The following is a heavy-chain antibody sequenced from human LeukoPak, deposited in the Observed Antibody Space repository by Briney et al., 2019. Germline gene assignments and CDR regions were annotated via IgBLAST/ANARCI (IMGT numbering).Heavy chain of an antibody. CDR2: ISGGST. CDR1: GFTVSSNE. V-gene: IGHV3-38-3*01. CDR3: AKLLVDLSPGGNYVFDL. Sequence: GGSLRLSCAASGFTVSSNEMSWVRQAPGKGLEWVSSISGGSTYYADSRKGRFTISRDNSKSTLYLQMGSLRAEDTAFYYCAKLLVDLSPGGNYVFDLWGPGTLVTVSS. J-gene: IGHJ4*02. D-gene: IGHD4-23*01.